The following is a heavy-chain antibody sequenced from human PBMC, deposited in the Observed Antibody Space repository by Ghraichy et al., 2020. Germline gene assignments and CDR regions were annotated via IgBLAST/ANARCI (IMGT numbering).Heavy chain of an antibody. CDR3: ARERGAAAGSYYYYYYGMDV. Sequence: ASVKVSCKASGYTFTSYDINWVRQATGQGLEWMGWMNPNSGNTGYAQKFQGRVTMTRNTSISTAYMELSSLRSEDTAVYYCARERGAAAGSYYYYYYGMDVWGQGTTFTVSS. CDR1: GYTFTSYD. D-gene: IGHD6-13*01. J-gene: IGHJ6*02. V-gene: IGHV1-8*01. CDR2: MNPNSGNT.